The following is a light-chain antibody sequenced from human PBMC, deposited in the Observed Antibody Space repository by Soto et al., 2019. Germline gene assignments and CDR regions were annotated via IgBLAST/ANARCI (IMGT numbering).Light chain of an antibody. CDR3: LQYNNWPPT. CDR1: QNVRNN. V-gene: IGKV3-15*01. CDR2: GAS. Sequence: EIVVTQSPATLSVSPGERATLSCRASQNVRNNFAWYQQKPGQAPRLLIYGASTRATGIPARFSGSGSGTEFTLTISSLQSEDFAVYYCLQYNNWPPTFGQGTKVDIK. J-gene: IGKJ1*01.